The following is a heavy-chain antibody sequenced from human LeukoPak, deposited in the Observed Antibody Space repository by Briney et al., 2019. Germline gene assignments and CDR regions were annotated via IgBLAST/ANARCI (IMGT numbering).Heavy chain of an antibody. Sequence: SETLSLTCTVSGGSISSGSYYWRWIRQPDGKELEWIGRMYTSGSTNYNPSLKSRVTISVDTSKNQLSLKLTSVTAADTAVYYCARAPVEMASRFDYWGQGTLVTVSS. CDR3: ARAPVEMASRFDY. CDR2: MYTSGST. D-gene: IGHD5-24*01. CDR1: GGSISSGSYY. J-gene: IGHJ4*02. V-gene: IGHV4-61*02.